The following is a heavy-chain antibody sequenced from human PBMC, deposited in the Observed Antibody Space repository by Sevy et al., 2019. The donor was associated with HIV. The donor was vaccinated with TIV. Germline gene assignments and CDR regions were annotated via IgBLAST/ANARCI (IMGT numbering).Heavy chain of an antibody. CDR1: GFTFRNSG. J-gene: IGHJ4*02. CDR3: ARESPSDWYLDS. CDR2: IFSDGITT. Sequence: GGSRRLSCAASGFTFRNSGMHWVRQSPGKGLEWVASIFSDGITTYYGDSVKGRFTVFRDNSKSTLYMQMNSLRVEDTAVYYCARESPSDWYLDSWGQGSQVTVSS. D-gene: IGHD6-19*01. V-gene: IGHV3-33*01.